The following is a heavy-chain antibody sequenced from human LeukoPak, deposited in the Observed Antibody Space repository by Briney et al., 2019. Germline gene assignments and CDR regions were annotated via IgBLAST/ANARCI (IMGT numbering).Heavy chain of an antibody. CDR3: ARHSYGDGDKYYFDY. Sequence: GESLKISCKGSGYSFTSYWIGWVRQMPGKGLEWMGIIYPGDSDTRYSPSFQGQVTISADKSISTAYLQWSSLKASDTAMYYCARHSYGDGDKYYFDYWGQGTLVTVSS. D-gene: IGHD4-17*01. J-gene: IGHJ4*02. CDR1: GYSFTSYW. CDR2: IYPGDSDT. V-gene: IGHV5-51*01.